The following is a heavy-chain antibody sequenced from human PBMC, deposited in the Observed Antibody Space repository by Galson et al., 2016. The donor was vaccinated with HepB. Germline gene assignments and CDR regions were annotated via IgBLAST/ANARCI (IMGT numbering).Heavy chain of an antibody. CDR1: GLTFSDYG. D-gene: IGHD6-6*01. J-gene: IGHJ4*02. V-gene: IGHV3-30*18. CDR2: ISYDGGNK. CDR3: AKAPIYSSSHFDH. Sequence: SLRLSCAASGLTFSDYGMHWVRQAPGKGLEWVAFISYDGGNKSYADSVKGRFTISRDNFKNSLYLQMNSLRGEDSAVYYCAKAPIYSSSHFDHWGQGTLVTVSS.